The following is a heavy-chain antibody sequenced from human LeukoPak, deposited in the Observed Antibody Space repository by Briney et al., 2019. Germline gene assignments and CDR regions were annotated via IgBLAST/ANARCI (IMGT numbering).Heavy chain of an antibody. CDR2: IYTSGGT. J-gene: IGHJ4*03. D-gene: IGHD2-15*01. Sequence: SETLSLTCTVSGGSITNLNYYWTWIRQPVGKRLEWIGRIYTSGGTDYNPSLKARATLSVDKSKNQFSLNLASLTAADTALYYCAGRGSNSGTPDIWGPGTFVTVSS. V-gene: IGHV4-61*02. CDR1: GGSITNLNYY. CDR3: AGRGSNSGTPDI.